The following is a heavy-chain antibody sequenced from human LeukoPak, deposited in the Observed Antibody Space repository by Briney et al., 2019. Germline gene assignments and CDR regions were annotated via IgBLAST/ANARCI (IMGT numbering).Heavy chain of an antibody. V-gene: IGHV1-3*01. J-gene: IGHJ4*02. CDR3: ARDRDYGPYFDY. CDR1: GYTFTSYA. D-gene: IGHD4-17*01. CDR2: INAGNGNT. Sequence: ASAKVSCKASGYTFTSYAMHWVRQAPGQRLEWMGWINAGNGNTKYSQKFQGRVTITRDTSASTAYMELSSLRSEDTAAYYCARDRDYGPYFDYWGQGTLVTVSS.